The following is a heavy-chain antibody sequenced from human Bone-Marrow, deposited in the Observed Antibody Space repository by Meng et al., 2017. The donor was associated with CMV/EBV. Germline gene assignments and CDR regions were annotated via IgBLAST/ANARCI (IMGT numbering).Heavy chain of an antibody. CDR1: GYIFRDFY. D-gene: IGHD3-22*01. Sequence: ASVKVSCKASGYIFRDFYLHWVRQVPGQGLEWMGWIFPNSGVTKYAEKFQDRVALTRDTSISTAYMELRRLGSDDTAIYYRAGFYSSRSLDGMDVWGQGTTVTVSS. V-gene: IGHV1-2*02. J-gene: IGHJ6*02. CDR2: IFPNSGVT. CDR3: AGFYSSRSLDGMDV.